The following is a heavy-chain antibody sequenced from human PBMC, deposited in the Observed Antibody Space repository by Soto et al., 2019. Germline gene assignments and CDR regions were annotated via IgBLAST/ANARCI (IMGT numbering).Heavy chain of an antibody. CDR3: ACLAGYSN. CDR1: GSTFTNYD. J-gene: IGHJ4*02. V-gene: IGHV1-8*01. D-gene: IGHD3-9*01. Sequence: QVQLVQSGAEVKKPWASVKVSCKASGSTFTNYDINWVRQATGQGLEWMGWMRPNNGNTGYAQKFQGRVTMTRNTSINTVYMALSSLRSEDTAVYYCACLAGYSNWGQGTLVTVSS. CDR2: MRPNNGNT.